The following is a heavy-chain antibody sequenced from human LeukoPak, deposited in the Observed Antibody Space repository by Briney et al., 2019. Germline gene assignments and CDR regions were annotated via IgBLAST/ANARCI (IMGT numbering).Heavy chain of an antibody. D-gene: IGHD5-24*01. CDR3: ARGHRNVEVDYYYMDV. J-gene: IGHJ6*03. CDR1: GGSFSGYY. CDR2: INHSVST. V-gene: IGHV4-34*01. Sequence: SKTLSLTCAVYGGSFSGYYWSWIRQPPGKGLEWIGEINHSVSTNYNPSLKSRVTISVVTSKNQFSLKLSSVTAADTAVYYCARGHRNVEVDYYYMDVWGKGTTVTVSS.